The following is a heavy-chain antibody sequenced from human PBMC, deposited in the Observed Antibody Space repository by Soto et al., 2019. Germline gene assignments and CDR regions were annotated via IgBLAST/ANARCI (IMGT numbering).Heavy chain of an antibody. CDR1: GFTFSSHA. J-gene: IGHJ4*02. CDR2: ISFDGSNK. D-gene: IGHD3-22*01. CDR3: ARAHGPYYDSSYYGLARNYFDY. V-gene: IGHV3-30*04. Sequence: GGSLRLSCAATGFTFSSHAMNWVRQAPGKGLEWVAVISFDGSNKYYADSKRGRFTISRDNSKNTLYLQMNNLRPDDTAIYYCARAHGPYYDSSYYGLARNYFDYWGQGT.